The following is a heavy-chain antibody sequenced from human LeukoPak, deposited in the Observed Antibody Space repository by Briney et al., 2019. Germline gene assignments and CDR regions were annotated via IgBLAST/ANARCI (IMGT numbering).Heavy chain of an antibody. CDR1: GGSVSSHY. CDR2: IYYSGNS. Sequence: SETRSLTCSVSGGSVSSHYWSWIRQPPGKGLEWIAYIYYSGNSNTNPSLKSRVTMSVDTSKNQFSLKLSSVTAADTAVYYCARGRDWFDPWGQGTLVTVSS. CDR3: ARGRDWFDP. J-gene: IGHJ5*02. V-gene: IGHV4-59*02.